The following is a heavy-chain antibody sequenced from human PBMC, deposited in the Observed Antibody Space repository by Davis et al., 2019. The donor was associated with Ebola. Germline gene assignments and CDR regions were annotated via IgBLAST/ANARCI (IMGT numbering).Heavy chain of an antibody. D-gene: IGHD6-13*01. Sequence: MPSETLSLTCTASGGSISSYYWSWIRQPPGKGLEWIGYIYYSGSTNYNPSLKSRVTISVDTSKNQFSLKLSSVTAADTAVYYCARDPLIAAGDYYYYYGMDVWGQGTTVTVSS. CDR3: ARDPLIAAGDYYYYYGMDV. J-gene: IGHJ6*02. V-gene: IGHV4-59*01. CDR1: GGSISSYY. CDR2: IYYSGST.